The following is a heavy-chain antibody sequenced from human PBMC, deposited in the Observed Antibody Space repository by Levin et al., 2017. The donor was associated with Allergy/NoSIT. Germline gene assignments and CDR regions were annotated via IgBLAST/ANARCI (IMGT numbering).Heavy chain of an antibody. CDR3: ARPDCSSTSCLGYDAFDI. CDR1: GGSISSSSYY. Sequence: SQTLSLTCTVSGGSISSSSYYWGWIRQPPGKGLEWIGSIYYSGSTYYNPSLKSRVTISVDTSKNQFSLKLSSVTAADTAVYYCARPDCSSTSCLGYDAFDIWGQGTMVTVSS. D-gene: IGHD2-2*01. J-gene: IGHJ3*02. CDR2: IYYSGST. V-gene: IGHV4-39*01.